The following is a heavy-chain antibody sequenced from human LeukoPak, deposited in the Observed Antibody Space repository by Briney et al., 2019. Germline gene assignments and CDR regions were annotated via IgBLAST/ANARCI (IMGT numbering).Heavy chain of an antibody. CDR2: IYTSGST. CDR1: GSSISSYY. D-gene: IGHD6-13*01. J-gene: IGHJ6*02. V-gene: IGHV4-4*07. Sequence: SETLSLTCTVSGSSISSYYWSWIRQPAGKGLEWIGRIYTSGSTNYNPSLKSRVTMSVDTSKNQFPLKLSSVTAADTAVYYCARHSTGYSSSWYLDYYYYYGMDVWGQGTTVTVSS. CDR3: ARHSTGYSSSWYLDYYYYYGMDV.